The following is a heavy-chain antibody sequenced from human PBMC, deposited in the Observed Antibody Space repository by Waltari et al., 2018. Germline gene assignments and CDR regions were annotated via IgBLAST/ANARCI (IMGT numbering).Heavy chain of an antibody. J-gene: IGHJ6*02. D-gene: IGHD1-26*01. CDR1: GGTFRSYA. CDR2: IIPIFGTA. Sequence: QVQLVQSGAEVKKPGSSVKVSCTASGGTFRSYAISSGRPAPGHGLEWMGGIIPIFGTANYAQKFQGRVTITADESTSTAYMELSSLRSEDTAVYYCARPPSGSYATYYYYGMDVWGQGTTVTVSS. CDR3: ARPPSGSYATYYYYGMDV. V-gene: IGHV1-69*13.